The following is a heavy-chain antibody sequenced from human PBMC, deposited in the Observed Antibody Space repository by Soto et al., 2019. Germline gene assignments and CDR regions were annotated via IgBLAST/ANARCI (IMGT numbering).Heavy chain of an antibody. J-gene: IGHJ6*02. CDR3: ARGGGDCSSTSCYAEGPDYYYYGMDV. CDR2: ISSSSSTI. Sequence: EVQLVESGGGLVQPGGSLRLSCAASGFTFSSYSMNWVRQAPGKGLEWVSYISSSSSTIYYADSVKGRFTHSRDNAKKSLSQKMNSQRDEDTAVDYDARGGGDCSSTSCYAEGPDYYYYGMDVWGQGTTVTVSS. D-gene: IGHD2-2*01. V-gene: IGHV3-48*02. CDR1: GFTFSSYS.